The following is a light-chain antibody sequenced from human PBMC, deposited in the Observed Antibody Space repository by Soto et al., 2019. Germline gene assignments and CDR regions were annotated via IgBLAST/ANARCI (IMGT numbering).Light chain of an antibody. V-gene: IGKV2-28*01. CDR3: EQALQTPFT. J-gene: IGKJ3*01. Sequence: DIVMTQSPLSLPVTPGEPASISCRSSQSLLHSNGYNYLDWYLQKPGQSPQLLIYLGSNRASGVHDRFSGSGSGTDFTLKISSVEADDVGVYYCEQALQTPFTFGPGTKVDIK. CDR1: QSLLHSNGYNY. CDR2: LGS.